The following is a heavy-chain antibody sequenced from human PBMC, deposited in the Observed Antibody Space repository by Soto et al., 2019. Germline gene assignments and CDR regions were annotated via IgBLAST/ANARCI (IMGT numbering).Heavy chain of an antibody. D-gene: IGHD6-19*01. CDR3: ASRPGLEQLLGLDY. CDR2: INPGNGKR. J-gene: IGHJ4*02. Sequence: QVQLLQSGAEVKKPGASVKVSCKASGYTFANYPIHWVRQAPGQRLEWMGWINPGNGKREYSQNFQGRVTITRDTSKTKPYMELRSLGYEDTAVYYCASRPGLEQLLGLDYWGQGTLVTVSS. V-gene: IGHV1-3*01. CDR1: GYTFANYP.